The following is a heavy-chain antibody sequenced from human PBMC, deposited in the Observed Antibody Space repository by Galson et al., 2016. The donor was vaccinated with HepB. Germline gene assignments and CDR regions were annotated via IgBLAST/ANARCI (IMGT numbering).Heavy chain of an antibody. CDR2: ISNDGSNK. V-gene: IGHV3-33*06. Sequence: LRLSCAASGFPFSGYGIHWVRQAPGKGLEWVAGISNDGSNKYYADSVKGRFTISRDNSKNTLYLEMNSLRAEDTAVYYCAKNRGSDYKNYYMNVWGKGTTVTVSS. D-gene: IGHD4-11*01. CDR3: AKNRGSDYKNYYMNV. CDR1: GFPFSGYG. J-gene: IGHJ6*03.